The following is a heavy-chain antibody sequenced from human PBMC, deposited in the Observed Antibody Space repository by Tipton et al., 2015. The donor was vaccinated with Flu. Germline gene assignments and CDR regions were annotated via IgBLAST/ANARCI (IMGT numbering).Heavy chain of an antibody. CDR3: ASFIAARPHYYYYGMDV. J-gene: IGHJ6*02. D-gene: IGHD6-6*01. CDR1: GYTFTSYD. V-gene: IGHV1-8*01. CDR2: MNPNSGNT. Sequence: QVQLVQSGPEVKKPGASVKVSCKASGYTFTSYDINWVRQATGQGLEWMGWMNPNSGNTGYAQKFQGRVTMTRNTSISTAYMELSSLRSEDTAVYYCASFIAARPHYYYYGMDVWGQGTTVTVSS.